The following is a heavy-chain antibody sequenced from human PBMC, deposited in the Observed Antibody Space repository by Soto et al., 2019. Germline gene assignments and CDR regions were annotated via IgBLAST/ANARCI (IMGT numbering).Heavy chain of an antibody. D-gene: IGHD3-16*01. Sequence: SETLSLTCAVYGGSFSGYYWAWIRQPPGKGLEYIGSIYHSGTTYYNPSLMSRVTISVDTSKNQFSLNLRSVTAADSAVYYCARGPPGEEWDYYYGMDVWRQGTTVTVSS. CDR1: GGSFSGYY. V-gene: IGHV4-38-2*01. CDR3: ARGPPGEEWDYYYGMDV. CDR2: IYHSGTT. J-gene: IGHJ6*02.